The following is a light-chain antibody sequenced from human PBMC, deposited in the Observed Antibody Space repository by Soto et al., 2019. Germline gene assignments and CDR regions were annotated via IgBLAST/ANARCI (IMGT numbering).Light chain of an antibody. CDR1: SSNIGAGYD. CDR2: NNN. V-gene: IGLV1-40*01. Sequence: QPPLTQPPSGSGAPGQRVTISCTGSSSNIGAGYDVHWYQQLPGTAPKLLIYNNNNRPSGVPDRFSGSKSGTSASLAITGLQAEDEADYYCQSYDSSLSGYGFGTGTKVTVL. J-gene: IGLJ1*01. CDR3: QSYDSSLSGYG.